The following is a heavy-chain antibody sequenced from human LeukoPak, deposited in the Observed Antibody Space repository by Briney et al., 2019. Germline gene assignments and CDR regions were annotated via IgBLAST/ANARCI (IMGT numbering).Heavy chain of an antibody. CDR1: GFTFSSYS. V-gene: IGHV3-7*01. D-gene: IGHD3-10*01. Sequence: GGSLRLSCVVSGFTFSSYSMIWVRQAPGKGLQWVANMKKDGSETNYVDSVKGRFTISRDSAKNSLYLQMNSLRAEDTAVYYCGRHRSGSGTYFIDYWGQGTLVSVSS. CDR2: MKKDGSET. J-gene: IGHJ4*02. CDR3: GRHRSGSGTYFIDY.